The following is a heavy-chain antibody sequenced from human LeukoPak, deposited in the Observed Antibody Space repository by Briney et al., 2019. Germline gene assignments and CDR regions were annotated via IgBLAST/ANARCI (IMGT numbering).Heavy chain of an antibody. Sequence: PGGSLRLSCAASGFTFSSYWMHWVRQAPGKGLVWVSRISTDGSSAIYADSVKGRFTISRDNAKNTLYLQMNSLRAVDTAVYYCARVNVCPRCHFDYWGQGTLVTVSS. CDR3: ARVNVCPRCHFDY. J-gene: IGHJ4*02. D-gene: IGHD3-16*01. V-gene: IGHV3-74*01. CDR2: ISTDGSSA. CDR1: GFTFSSYW.